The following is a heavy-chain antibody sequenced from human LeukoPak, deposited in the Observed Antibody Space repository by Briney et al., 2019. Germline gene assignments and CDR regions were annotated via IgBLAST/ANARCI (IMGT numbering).Heavy chain of an antibody. Sequence: GESLKISCKGSGYSFTSYWIGWVRRMPGKGLEWMGIIYPGDSDTRYSPSFQGQVTISADKSISTAYLQWSSLKASDTAMYYCARTYYYGSGSHPSLGYWGQGTLVTVSS. CDR2: IYPGDSDT. V-gene: IGHV5-51*01. J-gene: IGHJ4*02. CDR1: GYSFTSYW. CDR3: ARTYYYGSGSHPSLGY. D-gene: IGHD3-10*01.